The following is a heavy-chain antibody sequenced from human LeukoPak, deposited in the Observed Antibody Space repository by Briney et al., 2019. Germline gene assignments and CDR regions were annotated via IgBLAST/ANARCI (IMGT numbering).Heavy chain of an antibody. V-gene: IGHV4-4*02. J-gene: IGHJ5*02. CDR2: IYHSGST. D-gene: IGHD3-10*01. CDR1: GGSISSSNW. Sequence: SETLSLTCAVSGGSISSSNWWSWVRQPPGKGLEWIGEIYHSGSTNYDPSLKSRVIISVDKSKNQFSLKLTSVTAADTAVYYCATRGYGSGSLTSNWFDPWGQGSLVTVSS. CDR3: ATRGYGSGSLTSNWFDP.